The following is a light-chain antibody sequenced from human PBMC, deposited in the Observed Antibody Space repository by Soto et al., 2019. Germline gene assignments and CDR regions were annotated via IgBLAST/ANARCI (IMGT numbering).Light chain of an antibody. CDR3: QQYGSSPWT. CDR1: QSVSSNY. J-gene: IGKJ1*01. V-gene: IGKV3-20*01. Sequence: EIVLTQSPGTLSLSPGERATLSCRASQSVSSNYLAWYQQKPGQAPRPLIYGASSRATGIPDRFSGSGAGTDFTLTISRLEPQDFAVYYCQQYGSSPWTFGQRTKV. CDR2: GAS.